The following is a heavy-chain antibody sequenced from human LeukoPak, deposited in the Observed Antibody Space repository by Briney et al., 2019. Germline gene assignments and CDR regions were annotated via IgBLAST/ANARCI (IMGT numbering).Heavy chain of an antibody. Sequence: PGGSLRLSCAASGFTFSSYSMNWVRQAPGKGLEWVSSISSSSSYIYYADSVKGRFTISRDNAKNSLYLQMNSLGAEDTAVYYCASGSYTGGFDYWGQGTLVTVSS. CDR2: ISSSSSYI. CDR3: ASGSYTGGFDY. CDR1: GFTFSSYS. D-gene: IGHD1-26*01. J-gene: IGHJ4*02. V-gene: IGHV3-21*01.